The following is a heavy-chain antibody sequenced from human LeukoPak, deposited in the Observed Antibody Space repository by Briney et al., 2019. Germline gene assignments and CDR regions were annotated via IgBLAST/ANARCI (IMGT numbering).Heavy chain of an antibody. CDR3: ARHRTTRPYFDY. J-gene: IGHJ4*02. D-gene: IGHD1-14*01. CDR2: IYTSGST. CDR1: GGSISSGSYY. V-gene: IGHV4-61*02. Sequence: SETLSLTCTVSGGSISSGSYYWSWIRQPAGKGLEWIGRIYTSGSTNYNPSLKSRVTISVDTSKNQFSLKLSSVTAADTAVYYCARHRTTRPYFDYWGQGTLVTVSS.